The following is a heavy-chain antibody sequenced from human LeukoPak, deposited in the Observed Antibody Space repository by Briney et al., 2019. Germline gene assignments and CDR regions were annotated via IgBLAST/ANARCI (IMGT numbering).Heavy chain of an antibody. J-gene: IGHJ4*02. D-gene: IGHD2/OR15-2a*01. CDR1: GNYW. V-gene: IGHV3-74*01. CDR2: INSDGSWT. Sequence: GGSLRLSCAASGNYWMHWVRQAPGKGLVWVSHINSDGSWTSYADSVKGRFTTSKDNAKNTVYLQMNNLRAEDTAVYYCVSFYEAYWGRGTLVTVSS. CDR3: VSFYEAY.